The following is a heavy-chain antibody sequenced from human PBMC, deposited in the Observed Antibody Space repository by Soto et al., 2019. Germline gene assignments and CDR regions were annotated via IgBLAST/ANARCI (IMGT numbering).Heavy chain of an antibody. D-gene: IGHD3-10*01. Sequence: EVQLLESGGDLVQPGGSLRLSCVASGFTFGSRAMSWVRQAPGEGLEWVSTITDSGGDTKYADSVRGRFTISRDNSKNTLYLQMSSLRAEDSAVYYCARGSKASYPGSRIFDFWGRGTLFTVSS. J-gene: IGHJ4*02. V-gene: IGHV3-23*01. CDR2: ITDSGGDT. CDR3: ARGSKASYPGSRIFDF. CDR1: GFTFGSRA.